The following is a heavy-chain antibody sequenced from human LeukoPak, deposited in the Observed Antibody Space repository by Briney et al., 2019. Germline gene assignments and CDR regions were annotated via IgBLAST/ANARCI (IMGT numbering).Heavy chain of an antibody. J-gene: IGHJ5*02. D-gene: IGHD2-15*01. CDR2: ISSSSSYT. Sequence: GGSLRLSCAASGFTFSDYYMSWVRQAPGKGLEWVSYISSSSSYTNYADSVKGRFTISRDKAKTSLYLQMNSLRAEDTAVYYCARYCSGGSCYVNWFDPWGQGTLVTVSS. CDR3: ARYCSGGSCYVNWFDP. V-gene: IGHV3-11*06. CDR1: GFTFSDYY.